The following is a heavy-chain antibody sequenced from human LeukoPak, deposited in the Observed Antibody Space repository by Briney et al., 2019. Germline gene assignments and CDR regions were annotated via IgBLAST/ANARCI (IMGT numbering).Heavy chain of an antibody. CDR3: AKEEAQQWLVRLFDY. Sequence: GGSLRLSCAASGFTFSSYAMSWVRQAPGKGLEWVSAISGSGGSTYYADSVKGPFTISRDNSKNTLYLQMNSLRAEDTAVYYCAKEEAQQWLVRLFDYWGQGTLVTVSS. CDR2: ISGSGGST. V-gene: IGHV3-23*01. D-gene: IGHD6-19*01. CDR1: GFTFSSYA. J-gene: IGHJ4*02.